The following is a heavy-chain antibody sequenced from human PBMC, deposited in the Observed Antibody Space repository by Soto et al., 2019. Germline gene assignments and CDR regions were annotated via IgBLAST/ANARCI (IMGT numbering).Heavy chain of an antibody. CDR2: INAGNGNT. D-gene: IGHD6-19*01. Sequence: GASVKVSCKASGYTFTSYAMHWVRQAPGRRLEWMGWINAGNGNTKYSQKFQGRVTITRDTSASTAYMELSSLRSEDTAVYYCARDSTAVAGFDYWGQGTLVTVSS. J-gene: IGHJ4*02. CDR3: ARDSTAVAGFDY. V-gene: IGHV1-3*01. CDR1: GYTFTSYA.